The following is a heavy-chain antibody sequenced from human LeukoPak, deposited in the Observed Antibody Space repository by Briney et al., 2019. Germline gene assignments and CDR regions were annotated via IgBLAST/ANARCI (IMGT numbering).Heavy chain of an antibody. D-gene: IGHD3-10*01. V-gene: IGHV4-59*01. Sequence: SETLSLTCTVSGGSISSYYWSWIRQPPGKGLEWIGYIYYSGSTNYNPSLKSRVTISVDTSKNQFSLKLSSVTAADTAVYYCARESYYGSGSYPDWGQGTLVTVSS. CDR1: GGSISSYY. CDR2: IYYSGST. J-gene: IGHJ4*02. CDR3: ARESYYGSGSYPD.